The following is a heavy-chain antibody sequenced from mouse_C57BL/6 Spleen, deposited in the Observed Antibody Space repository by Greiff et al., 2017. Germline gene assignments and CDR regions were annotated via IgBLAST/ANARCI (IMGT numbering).Heavy chain of an antibody. CDR3: ARPTRCSSWFAY. D-gene: IGHD1-1*01. J-gene: IGHJ3*01. V-gene: IGHV1-50*01. CDR1: GYTFTSYW. Sequence: QVQLQQSGAELVKPGASVKLSCKASGYTFTSYWMQWVKQRPGQGLEWIGEIAPSDTYTNYNQKFKGKATLAVDTSYSTAYMQLSSLTSEDSAVYYCARPTRCSSWFAYWGQGTLVTVSA. CDR2: IAPSDTYT.